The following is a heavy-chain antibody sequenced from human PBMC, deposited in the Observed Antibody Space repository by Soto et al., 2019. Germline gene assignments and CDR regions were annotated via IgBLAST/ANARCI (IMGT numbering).Heavy chain of an antibody. CDR2: ISGSGDSP. CDR3: AREPSHPVAAGYDY. V-gene: IGHV3-23*01. CDR1: GFTFSNYA. J-gene: IGHJ4*02. Sequence: PGGSMRLSFAACGFTFSNYAMSWVRQAPGKGLEWVSIISGSGDSPYYADSVKGRFTISRDNSRNTLYLQMNSLRAEDTAVYYCAREPSHPVAAGYDYWGQGTLVTVSS. D-gene: IGHD6-25*01.